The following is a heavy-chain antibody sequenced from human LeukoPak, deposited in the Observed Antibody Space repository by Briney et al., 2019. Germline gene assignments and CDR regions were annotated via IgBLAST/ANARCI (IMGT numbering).Heavy chain of an antibody. V-gene: IGHV1-2*02. CDR2: MNPNSGGT. CDR1: GYTFTGYY. J-gene: IGHJ4*02. CDR3: ARQGSNSSGWYPVDD. Sequence: ASVTVSCKASGYTFTGYYMHWVRQAPGQGLEWMGWMNPNSGGTKYAQTFQGRVTLTRDTSISTAYLELSSLTSDDTAVYFCARQGSNSSGWYPVDDWGQGTLVTVSS. D-gene: IGHD6-19*01.